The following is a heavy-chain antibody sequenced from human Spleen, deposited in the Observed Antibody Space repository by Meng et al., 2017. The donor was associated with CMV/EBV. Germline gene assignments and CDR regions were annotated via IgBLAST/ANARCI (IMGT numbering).Heavy chain of an antibody. CDR1: GYTLTSYA. Sequence: KASGYTLTSYALSWVRQAPGQGLEWMGWINTNNAIPTYAQGFTERFVFSLDTSVSTTYLQISSLKAEDTAVYYCARVHSSGYYGPNDYWGQGTLVTVSS. CDR3: ARVHSSGYYGPNDY. CDR2: INTNNAIP. V-gene: IGHV7-4-1*02. D-gene: IGHD3-22*01. J-gene: IGHJ4*02.